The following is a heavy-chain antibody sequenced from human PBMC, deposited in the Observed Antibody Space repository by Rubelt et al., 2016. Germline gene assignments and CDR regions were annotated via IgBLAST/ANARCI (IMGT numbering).Heavy chain of an antibody. CDR1: GYSFTSYW. Sequence: EVQLVQSGAEVKKPGESLRISCKGSGYSFTSYWIRWVRQMPGKGLEWQGRIDPSDSYTNYSPSFQGHVTISADNSISTAYLQWSSLKASDTAMYYCAIYDFWSGYYLDYWGQGTLVTVSS. CDR3: AIYDFWSGYYLDY. J-gene: IGHJ4*02. V-gene: IGHV5-10-1*03. CDR2: IDPSDSYT. D-gene: IGHD3-3*01.